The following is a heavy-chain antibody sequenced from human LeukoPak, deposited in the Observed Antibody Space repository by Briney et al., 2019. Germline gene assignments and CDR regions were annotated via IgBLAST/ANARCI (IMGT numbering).Heavy chain of an antibody. CDR2: IHPSSGAT. J-gene: IGHJ4*02. CDR3: ARVYHRNFDY. V-gene: IGHV1-2*06. Sequence: ASVKVSCKASGYTFIAYHMHWVRQAPGQGLEWMGRIHPSSGATNYAQRFQGRVTLTRDTSINTAYMELSRLTSDDTAVYYCARVYHRNFDYWGQGTLVTVSS. CDR1: GYTFIAYH. D-gene: IGHD3-16*02.